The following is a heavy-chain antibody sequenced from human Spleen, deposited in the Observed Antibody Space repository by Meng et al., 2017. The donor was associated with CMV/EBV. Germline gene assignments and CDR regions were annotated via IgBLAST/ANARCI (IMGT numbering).Heavy chain of an antibody. CDR3: ARDLRIAAAGDFQH. J-gene: IGHJ1*01. V-gene: IGHV1-18*01. Sequence: SGSTFTSYVISWVRQAPGQGLEWMGWISAYNGNTNYAQKLQGRVTMTTDTSTSTAYMELRSLRSDDTAVYYCARDLRIAAAGDFQHWGQGTLVTVSS. CDR1: GSTFTSYV. D-gene: IGHD6-13*01. CDR2: ISAYNGNT.